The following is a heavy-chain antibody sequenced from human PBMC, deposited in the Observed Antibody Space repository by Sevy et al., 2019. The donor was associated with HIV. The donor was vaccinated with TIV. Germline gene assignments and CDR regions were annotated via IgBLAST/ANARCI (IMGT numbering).Heavy chain of an antibody. J-gene: IGHJ4*02. Sequence: GGSLRLSCAASGFTFSTYWMHWVRQAPGTGLAWVSRISADGSNTIYAHSVKGRFTISRDNAKNTLYLQMNSLRAEDTAVYYCARDMTVAGPSTVDFWGQGTLVTVSS. CDR3: ARDMTVAGPSTVDF. D-gene: IGHD6-19*01. CDR2: ISADGSNT. CDR1: GFTFSTYW. V-gene: IGHV3-74*01.